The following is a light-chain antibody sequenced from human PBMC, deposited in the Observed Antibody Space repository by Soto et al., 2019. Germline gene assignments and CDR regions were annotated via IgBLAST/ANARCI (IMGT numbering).Light chain of an antibody. Sequence: EIVMTQSPATLSVSPAERATLSCRGSQSVSRNLAWYQQKPGQAPRLLISGASTRATGVPARFSGSGSGTVFALTISSLQSEDFAVYFCQQNNNWPLTFGGGTKVEIK. J-gene: IGKJ4*01. CDR2: GAS. V-gene: IGKV3-15*01. CDR1: QSVSRN. CDR3: QQNNNWPLT.